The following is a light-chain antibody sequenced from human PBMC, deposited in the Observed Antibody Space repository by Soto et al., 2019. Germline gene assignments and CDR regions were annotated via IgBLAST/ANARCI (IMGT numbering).Light chain of an antibody. CDR1: SSDVGGYNY. CDR3: SSYTSSSTSGV. J-gene: IGLJ1*01. Sequence: QSALTQPASVSGSPGQSITISCTGNSSDVGGYNYVSWYQQHPGKAPKLMIYEVSNRPSGVSNRFSGSKSGNTASLTISGLQAEDEADYYCSSYTSSSTSGVFGTGTKLTVL. CDR2: EVS. V-gene: IGLV2-14*01.